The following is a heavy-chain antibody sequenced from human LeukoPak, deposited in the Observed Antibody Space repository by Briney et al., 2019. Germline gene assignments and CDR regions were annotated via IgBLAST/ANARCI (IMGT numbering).Heavy chain of an antibody. CDR2: IRYDGSNK. CDR3: AKVIAAAGTEYY. D-gene: IGHD6-13*01. V-gene: IGHV3-30*02. Sequence: PGGSLRLSCAASGFTFSSYGMHWVRQAPGKGLEWVAFIRYDGSNKYYADSEKGRFTISRDNSKNTLYLQMNSLRAEDTAVYYCAKVIAAAGTEYYWGQGTLVTVSS. J-gene: IGHJ4*02. CDR1: GFTFSSYG.